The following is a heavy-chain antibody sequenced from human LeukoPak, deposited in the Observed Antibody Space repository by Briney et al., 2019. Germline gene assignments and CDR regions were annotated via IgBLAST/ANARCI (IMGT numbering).Heavy chain of an antibody. CDR2: IYTSGST. CDR3: ARDPGYYYDSSGSVHDAFDI. V-gene: IGHV4-4*07. D-gene: IGHD3-22*01. J-gene: IGHJ3*02. Sequence: ASETLSLTCTVSVGSISSYYWSWIRQPAGKELEWIGRIYTSGSTNYNPSLKSRVTMSVDTSKNQFSLKLSSVTGADTAVYYCARDPGYYYDSSGSVHDAFDIWGQGTMVTVSS. CDR1: VGSISSYY.